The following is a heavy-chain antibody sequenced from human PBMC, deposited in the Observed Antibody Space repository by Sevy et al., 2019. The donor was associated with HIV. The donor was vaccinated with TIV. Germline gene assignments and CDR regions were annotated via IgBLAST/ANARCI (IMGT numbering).Heavy chain of an antibody. D-gene: IGHD1-26*01. Sequence: GGSLRLSCAASGFTFSGYSMNWVRQAPGKGLEWVSSISGASSFIYYADSVKGRFTISRDNAKNSLYLQMNSLRPEDTAVYYCAGDRGVGTSSYGMHVWGQGTTVTVSS. J-gene: IGHJ6*02. CDR2: ISGASSFI. CDR3: AGDRGVGTSSYGMHV. V-gene: IGHV3-21*01. CDR1: GFTFSGYS.